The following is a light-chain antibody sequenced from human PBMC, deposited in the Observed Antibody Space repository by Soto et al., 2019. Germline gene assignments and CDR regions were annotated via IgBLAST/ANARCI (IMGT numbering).Light chain of an antibody. CDR3: MQGTHWPRT. V-gene: IGKV2-30*01. Sequence: DVLMTQSPVSLPVTLGQPASISCRSSQSLLYNDGSTYLNWFQQRPGQSPRRLIYRVSNRDSGVPDRFSGSVSGTNFTLKISSVEVEDVGVYYCMQGTHWPRTFGQGTKVEV. J-gene: IGKJ1*01. CDR2: RVS. CDR1: QSLLYNDGSTY.